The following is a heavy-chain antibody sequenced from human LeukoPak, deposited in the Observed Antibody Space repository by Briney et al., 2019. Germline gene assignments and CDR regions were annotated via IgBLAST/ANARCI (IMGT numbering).Heavy chain of an antibody. Sequence: ASVKVSCKVSGYTLTELSMHWVRQAPGQGLEWMGGFDPENGETIYAQKFQGRVTMTEDTSTDTAYMELSSLRSEDTAVYYCATVFTYRGYDSSGYYFDYWGQGTLVTVSS. CDR2: FDPENGET. CDR3: ATVFTYRGYDSSGYYFDY. J-gene: IGHJ4*02. V-gene: IGHV1-24*01. CDR1: GYTLTELS. D-gene: IGHD3-22*01.